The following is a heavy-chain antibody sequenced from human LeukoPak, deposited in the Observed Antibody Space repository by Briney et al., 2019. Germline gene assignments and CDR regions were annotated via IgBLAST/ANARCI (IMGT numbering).Heavy chain of an antibody. CDR1: GYTFTDYY. Sequence: ASVKVSCKASGYTFTDYYIHWVRQARGQGLEWMGRINPNSGGTNYAQRFQGRVTVTRDTSISTAYMELSTLRSDDAAVYYCARDKRYTAGNWFDPWGQGTLVTVSS. CDR3: ARDKRYTAGNWFDP. CDR2: INPNSGGT. D-gene: IGHD1-1*01. J-gene: IGHJ5*02. V-gene: IGHV1-2*06.